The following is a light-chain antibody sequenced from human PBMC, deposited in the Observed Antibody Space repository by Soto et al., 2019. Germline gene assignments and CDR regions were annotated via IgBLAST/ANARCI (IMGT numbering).Light chain of an antibody. CDR3: QKYGSYPLN. CDR2: ETS. CDR1: QNVISN. J-gene: IGKJ4*01. Sequence: EIVMTQSPATLSVSPGERSTLSCRANQNVISNLAWYQQRPGQAPRLLIYETSSRATGIPDRFSGSGSGTDFTLTVSRLEPEDFAVYFCQKYGSYPLNCGGGTKVDIK. V-gene: IGKV3-20*01.